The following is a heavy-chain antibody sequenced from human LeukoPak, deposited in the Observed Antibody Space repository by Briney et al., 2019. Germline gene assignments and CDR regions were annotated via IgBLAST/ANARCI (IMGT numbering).Heavy chain of an antibody. CDR2: IKKDGSEK. J-gene: IGHJ5*02. CDR3: ARYYYGSGTSFDP. V-gene: IGHV3-7*01. CDR1: GFTFSEYW. Sequence: GGSLRLSCAASGFTFSEYWMSWLRQAPGKGLEWVANIKKDGSEKHYVDSVKGRFTISRDNAKNSLYLQMSSLRAEDTAVFYCARYYYGSGTSFDPWGQGTLVTVSS. D-gene: IGHD3-10*01.